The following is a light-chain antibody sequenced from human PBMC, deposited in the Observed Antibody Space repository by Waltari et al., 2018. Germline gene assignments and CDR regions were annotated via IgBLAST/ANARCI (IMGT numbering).Light chain of an antibody. CDR2: ASS. CDR1: QSIRRY. CDR3: QNHERLPAM. Sequence: ELVFTPSPGTLPLSPGESANLPCRARQSIRRYLACYHQKPGQAPMLLIYASSRRATGIPDRFSGSGYGTDFSLTISRLEPEDFAVYYCQNHERLPAMFGQGTKVEIK. J-gene: IGKJ1*01. V-gene: IGKV3-20*01.